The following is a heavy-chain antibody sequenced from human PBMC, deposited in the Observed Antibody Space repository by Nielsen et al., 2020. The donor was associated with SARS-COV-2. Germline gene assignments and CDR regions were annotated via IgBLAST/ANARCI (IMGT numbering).Heavy chain of an antibody. J-gene: IGHJ6*02. Sequence: GSLRLSCAVYGGSFSGYYWSWIRQPPGKGLEWIGEINHSGSTNYNPSLKSRVTISVDTSKNQFSLKLSSVTAADTAVYYCARAGIVVVVAYYGMDVWGQGTTVTVSS. CDR1: GGSFSGYY. CDR2: INHSGST. D-gene: IGHD2-15*01. CDR3: ARAGIVVVVAYYGMDV. V-gene: IGHV4-34*01.